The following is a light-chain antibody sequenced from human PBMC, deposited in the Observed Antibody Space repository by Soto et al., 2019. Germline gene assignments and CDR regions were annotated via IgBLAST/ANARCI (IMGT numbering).Light chain of an antibody. Sequence: DIQITQSPSTLSASVGDTVTVTCRASQSISSWLAWYQQKPGKAPKLLIYKASSLESGVPSRFSGSGSGTEFTLTISSLQPDDFATYYCQQYNSYPWTFGQGTKVHIK. V-gene: IGKV1-5*03. CDR1: QSISSW. CDR2: KAS. J-gene: IGKJ1*01. CDR3: QQYNSYPWT.